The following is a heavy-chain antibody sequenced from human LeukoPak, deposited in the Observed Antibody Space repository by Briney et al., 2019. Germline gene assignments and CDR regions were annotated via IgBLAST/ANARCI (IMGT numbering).Heavy chain of an antibody. CDR1: GFTFSSYA. V-gene: IGHV3-30*01. D-gene: IGHD4-11*01. J-gene: IGHJ6*03. Sequence: PGGSLRLSCAASGFTFSSYAMHWVRQAPGKGLEWVAAISYDGSNKYYADSVKGRFTISRDNSKNTLYLQMNSLRAEDTAVYYSARDGDYSNYFSGHYYYYYMDVWGKGTTVTVSS. CDR2: ISYDGSNK. CDR3: ARDGDYSNYFSGHYYYYYMDV.